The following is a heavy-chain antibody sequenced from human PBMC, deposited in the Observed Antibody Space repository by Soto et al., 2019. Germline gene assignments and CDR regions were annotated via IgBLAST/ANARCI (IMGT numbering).Heavy chain of an antibody. D-gene: IGHD2-15*01. CDR1: GYSISSGYY. J-gene: IGHJ4*02. V-gene: IGHV4-38-2*01. Sequence: SETLSLTCVVSGYSISSGYYWAWVRQPPGKELEWIGSIYHSGKTYYKPSLRSRVTVSVDTSKNQFSMKLISVTAEDTAVYYCTTPSGYCSGGSCYSNHYWGQGTLVTVSS. CDR2: IYHSGKT. CDR3: TTPSGYCSGGSCYSNHY.